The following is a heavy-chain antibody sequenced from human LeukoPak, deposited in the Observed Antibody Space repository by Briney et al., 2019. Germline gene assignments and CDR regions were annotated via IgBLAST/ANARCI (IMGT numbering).Heavy chain of an antibody. D-gene: IGHD5-18*01. CDR2: ISGSGGST. Sequence: PGGSLRLSCAASGFTLSSYAMSWVGQAPGKGLEWDSAISGSGGSTYYAGSVKGRFSISRDNSKNTLYLQMNSLRAEDTAVYYCAKDPVTSPIGAFDIWAQGTMVTVSS. V-gene: IGHV3-23*01. CDR1: GFTLSSYA. J-gene: IGHJ3*02. CDR3: AKDPVTSPIGAFDI.